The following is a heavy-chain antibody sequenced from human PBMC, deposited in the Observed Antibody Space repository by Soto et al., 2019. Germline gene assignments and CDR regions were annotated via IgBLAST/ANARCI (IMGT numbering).Heavy chain of an antibody. CDR1: GGSFSGYY. CDR3: ARVGVVVAAPPP. CDR2: INHSGST. Sequence: QVQLQQWGAGLLKPSETLSLTCAVYGGSFSGYYWSWIRQPPGKGLEWIGEINHSGSTNYNPSLKSRVTISVDTSKNQFSLKLSPVTAADTAVYYCARVGVVVAAPPPWGQGTLVTVSS. D-gene: IGHD2-15*01. J-gene: IGHJ5*02. V-gene: IGHV4-34*01.